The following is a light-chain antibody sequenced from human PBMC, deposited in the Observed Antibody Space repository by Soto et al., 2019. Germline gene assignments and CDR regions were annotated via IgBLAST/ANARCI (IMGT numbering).Light chain of an antibody. V-gene: IGKV2-30*01. CDR2: MVS. CDR1: QSLVYSDGNTY. CDR3: MQGRHSLS. J-gene: IGKJ2*03. Sequence: DVVMTQSPLSLPVTLGQPASISCTSSQSLVYSDGNTYLNWFHQRPGQSPRRLLYMVSNRDSGVPDRVSGGGSGTDFALKISRVEAEDVWIYFCMQGRHSLSFGGGTKLEI.